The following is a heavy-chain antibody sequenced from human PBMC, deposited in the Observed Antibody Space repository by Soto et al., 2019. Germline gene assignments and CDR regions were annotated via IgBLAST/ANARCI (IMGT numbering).Heavy chain of an antibody. CDR3: GRVVEHLGELSP. J-gene: IGHJ2*01. Sequence: QVQLVQSGAEVKKPGSSVKVSCKASGGTFSSYTISWVRQAPGQGLEWMGRFIPILGIANYAQKFQGRVTITADNSMSTAYMELSSLRSEDTAVYYCGRVVEHLGELSPWGRGTLVTVSS. V-gene: IGHV1-69*02. CDR2: FIPILGIA. D-gene: IGHD3-16*02. CDR1: GGTFSSYT.